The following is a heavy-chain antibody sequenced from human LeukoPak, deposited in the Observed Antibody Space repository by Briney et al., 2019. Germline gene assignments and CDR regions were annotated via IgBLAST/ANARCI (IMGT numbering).Heavy chain of an antibody. J-gene: IGHJ4*02. V-gene: IGHV3-48*03. D-gene: IGHD6-6*01. CDR2: ISSSGSTI. Sequence: GGSLRLSCAASGFTFSSYEMNWVRQAPGKGLEWVSYISSSGSTIYYADSVKGRFTISRDNAKNSLYLHMDSLRVEDMAVYYCARGGAARPDYWGQGTLVTVSS. CDR3: ARGGAARPDY. CDR1: GFTFSSYE.